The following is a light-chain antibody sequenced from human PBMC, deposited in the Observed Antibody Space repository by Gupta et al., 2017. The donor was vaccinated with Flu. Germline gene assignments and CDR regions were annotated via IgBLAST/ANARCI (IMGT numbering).Light chain of an antibody. J-gene: IGLJ2*01. CDR2: EVS. V-gene: IGLV2-14*01. CDR3: NSHTSSNTPV. Sequence: QSALTQPASVSGSPGQSITISCTGTSSDVGGYNYVSWYQHHPGKAPKLMIYEVSNRPSGVSNRFSGSKSGNTASLTISGLQAEDEADYYCNSHTSSNTPVFGGGTKLTVL. CDR1: SSDVGGYNY.